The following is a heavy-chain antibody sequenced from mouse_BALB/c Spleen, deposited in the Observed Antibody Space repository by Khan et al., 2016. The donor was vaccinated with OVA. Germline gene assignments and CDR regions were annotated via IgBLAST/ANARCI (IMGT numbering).Heavy chain of an antibody. CDR2: IWSGGST. V-gene: IGHV2-2*02. J-gene: IGHJ3*01. CDR3: ARKYDYDEGFAY. CDR1: GFSLTSYG. Sequence: QVQLKESGPGLVQPSQSLSITCTVSGFSLTSYGVHWVRQSPGKGLEWLGVIWSGGSTDYNAAFISRLSISKDKSNSQVFLKSNSLQANDSAIYYCARKYDYDEGFAYWGQGTLVTVSA. D-gene: IGHD2-4*01.